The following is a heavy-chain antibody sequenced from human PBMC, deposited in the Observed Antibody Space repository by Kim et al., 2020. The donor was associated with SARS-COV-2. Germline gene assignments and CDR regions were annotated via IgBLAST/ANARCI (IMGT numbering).Heavy chain of an antibody. CDR1: GGSISSYY. J-gene: IGHJ5*02. V-gene: IGHV4-59*13. Sequence: SETLSLTCTVSGGSISSYYWSWIRQPPGKGLEWIGYIYYSGSTNYNPSLKSRVTISVDTSKNQFSLKLSSVTAADTAVYYCARARGMAPSSWFDPWGQGTLVTVSS. CDR2: IYYSGST. CDR3: ARARGMAPSSWFDP. D-gene: IGHD3-16*01.